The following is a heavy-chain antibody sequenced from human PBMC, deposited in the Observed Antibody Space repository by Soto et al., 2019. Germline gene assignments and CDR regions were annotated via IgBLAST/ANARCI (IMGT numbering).Heavy chain of an antibody. V-gene: IGHV1-58*02. CDR1: GFTFTSSA. CDR2: IVVGSGNT. J-gene: IGHJ4*02. CDR3: ARGVEQVDY. Sequence: SVKVSCKASGFTFTSSAMQWVRQARGQRLEWKGWIVVGSGNTNYAQKFQERVTITRDMSTSTAYMEMSSLRSEDTAVYYFARGVEQVDYWGQGTLVTVSS.